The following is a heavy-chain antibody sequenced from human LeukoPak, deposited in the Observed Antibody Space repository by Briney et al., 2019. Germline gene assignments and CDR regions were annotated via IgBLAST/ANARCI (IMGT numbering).Heavy chain of an antibody. CDR2: IYYSGST. V-gene: IGHV4-39*07. CDR3: ARGRRPIYYDSSGYLDY. J-gene: IGHJ4*02. Sequence: GSLRLSCAASGFSFSNYWMSWVRQAPGKGLEWIGSIYYSGSTYYNPSLKSRVTISVDTSKNQFSLKLSSVTAADTAVYYCARGRRPIYYDSSGYLDYWGRGTLVTVSS. D-gene: IGHD3-22*01. CDR1: GFSFSNYW.